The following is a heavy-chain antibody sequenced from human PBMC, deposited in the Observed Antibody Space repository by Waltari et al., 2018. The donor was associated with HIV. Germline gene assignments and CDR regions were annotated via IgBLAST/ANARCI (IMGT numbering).Heavy chain of an antibody. CDR2: IYADGST. J-gene: IGHJ5*02. CDR1: AFDISHPF. CDR3: TKGVRYFDP. Sequence: VATGGGVFRFAGSVRLSCDISAFDISHPFKTLVRQAPGARPEWLSVIYADGSTHYADSVKGRFTISRDSPNKRVYLRMTSLTVEDTATYYCTKGVRYFDPWGQGTHVIVS. D-gene: IGHD3-9*01. V-gene: IGHV3-53*02.